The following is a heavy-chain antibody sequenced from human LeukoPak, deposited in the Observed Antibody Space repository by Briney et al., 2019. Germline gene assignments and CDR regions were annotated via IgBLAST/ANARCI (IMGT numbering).Heavy chain of an antibody. D-gene: IGHD3-3*01. Sequence: ASVKVSCKASGYTFTGYYMHWVRQAPGQGLEWMGWINPNSGGTNYAQKFQGRVTMTRDTSISTAYMELSRLRSDDTAVYYCASPRVLRFLDGAPMGAFDIWGQGTMVTVSS. J-gene: IGHJ3*02. CDR3: ASPRVLRFLDGAPMGAFDI. CDR2: INPNSGGT. V-gene: IGHV1-2*02. CDR1: GYTFTGYY.